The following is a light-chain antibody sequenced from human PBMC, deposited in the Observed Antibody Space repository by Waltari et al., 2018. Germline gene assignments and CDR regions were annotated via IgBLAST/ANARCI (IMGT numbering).Light chain of an antibody. CDR3: NSYTTSSTWL. CDR2: DVN. V-gene: IGLV2-14*01. J-gene: IGLJ3*02. CDR1: SSDVGAYHY. Sequence: QSALTQPASVSGSPGQSITISCTGTSSDVGAYHYVSWYQQQPGKAPKLLIHDVNERPSGISTRFSGSKSGNPASLTISGLQAEDEADYYCNSYTTSSTWLFGGGTKLTVL.